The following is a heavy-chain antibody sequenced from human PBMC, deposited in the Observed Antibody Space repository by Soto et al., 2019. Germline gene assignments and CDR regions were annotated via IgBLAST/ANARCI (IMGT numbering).Heavy chain of an antibody. CDR1: GLTFSSYA. CDR3: AKENGCSSTWFEFDY. V-gene: IGHV3-23*01. CDR2: ISGSGGST. J-gene: IGHJ4*02. D-gene: IGHD6-13*01. Sequence: EVPLLESGGGLVQPGGSLRLSCAASGLTFSSYAMSWVRRAPGKGLEWVSAISGSGGSTDYADSVKGRFTISRDNFKNTLYLQMNSLRAEDTAVYYCAKENGCSSTWFEFDYWGPGTLVTVSS.